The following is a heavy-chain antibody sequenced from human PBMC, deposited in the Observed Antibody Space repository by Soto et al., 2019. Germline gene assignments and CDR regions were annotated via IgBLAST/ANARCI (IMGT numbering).Heavy chain of an antibody. V-gene: IGHV3-48*03. CDR1: GFTFSSYE. J-gene: IGHJ6*02. Sequence: GGSLRLSCAASGFTFSSYEMNWVRQAPGKGLEWVSYISSSGSTIYYADSVKGRFTISRDNAKNSLYLQMNSLRAEDTAVYYCARVIAVAGPAGRDYCMDVWGQGTTVTVSS. CDR2: ISSSGSTI. D-gene: IGHD6-19*01. CDR3: ARVIAVAGPAGRDYCMDV.